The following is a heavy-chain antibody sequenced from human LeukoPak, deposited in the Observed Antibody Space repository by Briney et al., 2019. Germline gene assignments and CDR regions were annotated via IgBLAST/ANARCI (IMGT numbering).Heavy chain of an antibody. CDR3: AKDRASWALEVIDY. Sequence: GGSLRLSCAASGFTFSSYGMHWVRQAPGKGLEWVAVISYDESNKYYADSVKGRFTISRDNSRNTLYLQMNSLRAGDTAVYYCAKDRASWALEVIDYWGQGTLVTVSS. V-gene: IGHV3-30*18. CDR1: GFTFSSYG. J-gene: IGHJ4*02. CDR2: ISYDESNK. D-gene: IGHD5-24*01.